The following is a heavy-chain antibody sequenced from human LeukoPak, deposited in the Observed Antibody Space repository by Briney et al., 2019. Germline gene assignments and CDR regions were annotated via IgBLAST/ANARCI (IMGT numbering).Heavy chain of an antibody. V-gene: IGHV1-46*01. D-gene: IGHD2-2*02. Sequence: ASVKVSCKASGYTFTSYYMHWVRQAPGQGLEWMGIINPSGGSTSYAQKFQGRVTMTRDTSTSTVYMELSSLRSEDTAVYYCARAKYCRSTSCYSLDYWGQGTLVTVSS. J-gene: IGHJ4*02. CDR1: GYTFTSYY. CDR3: ARAKYCRSTSCYSLDY. CDR2: INPSGGST.